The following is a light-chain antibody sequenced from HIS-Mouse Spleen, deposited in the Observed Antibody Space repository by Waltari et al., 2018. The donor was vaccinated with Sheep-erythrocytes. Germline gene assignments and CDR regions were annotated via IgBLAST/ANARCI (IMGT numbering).Light chain of an antibody. CDR1: SSDAGSYNL. J-gene: IGLJ3*02. Sequence: QSALTQPASVSGSPGQSITISCPGTSSDAGSYNLVSWYQQHPGKAPKLMIYEGSKRRSGGSKRCSGTKSGNTACLTISGLQAEDEADYYCCSYAGSSTWVFGGGTKLTVL. CDR2: EGS. V-gene: IGLV2-23*01. CDR3: CSYAGSSTWV.